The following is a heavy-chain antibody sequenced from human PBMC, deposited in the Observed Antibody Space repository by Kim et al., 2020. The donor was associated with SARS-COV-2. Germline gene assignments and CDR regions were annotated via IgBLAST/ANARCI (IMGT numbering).Heavy chain of an antibody. Sequence: NTNYTPSLKSRITISVETSKNQFSLKLNSVTAVDTAVYYCASLAAGYGMDVWGQGTTVTVSS. V-gene: IGHV4-59*01. CDR3: ASLAAGYGMDV. CDR2: NT. D-gene: IGHD6-13*01. J-gene: IGHJ6*02.